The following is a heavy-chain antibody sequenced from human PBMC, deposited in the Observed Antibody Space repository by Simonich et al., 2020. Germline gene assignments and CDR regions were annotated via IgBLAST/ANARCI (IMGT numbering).Heavy chain of an antibody. Sequence: QVQLQESGPGLVKPSETLSLTCAVSGYSISSGYYWGWIQQPPGKGLEWIGGIYHKWGTYYNPSLKSRVTKSVDTSKNQFARKLSSVTAADTAVYYCARATRIAAAGYFDYWGQGTLVTVSS. V-gene: IGHV4-38-2*01. D-gene: IGHD6-13*01. CDR3: ARATRIAAAGYFDY. CDR1: GYSISSGYY. CDR2: IYHKWGT. J-gene: IGHJ4*02.